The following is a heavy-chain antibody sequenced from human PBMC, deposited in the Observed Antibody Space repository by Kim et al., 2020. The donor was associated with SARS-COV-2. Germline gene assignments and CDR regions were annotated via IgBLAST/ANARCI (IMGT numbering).Heavy chain of an antibody. CDR1: GGSFSGYY. CDR3: ARGMYCSGGSCYMGGPFDY. Sequence: SETLSLTCAVYGGSFSGYYWSWIRQPPGKGLEWIGEINHSGSTNYNPSLKSRVTISVDTSKNQFSLKLSSVTAADTAVYYCARGMYCSGGSCYMGGPFDYWGQGTLVTVSS. D-gene: IGHD2-15*01. J-gene: IGHJ4*02. CDR2: INHSGST. V-gene: IGHV4-34*01.